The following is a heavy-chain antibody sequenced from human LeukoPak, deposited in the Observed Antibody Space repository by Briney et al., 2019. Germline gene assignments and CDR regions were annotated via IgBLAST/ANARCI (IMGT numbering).Heavy chain of an antibody. CDR3: ARVGSGWYANDAFDI. V-gene: IGHV1-18*01. CDR2: ISAYNGNT. CDR1: GYTFTSYG. J-gene: IGHJ3*02. Sequence: AASVKVSCKASGYTFTSYGISWVRQAPGQGLEWMGWISAYNGNTNYAQKLQGRVTMTTDTSTSTAYMELRSLRSDDTAVYYCARVGSGWYANDAFDIWGQGTMVTVSS. D-gene: IGHD6-19*01.